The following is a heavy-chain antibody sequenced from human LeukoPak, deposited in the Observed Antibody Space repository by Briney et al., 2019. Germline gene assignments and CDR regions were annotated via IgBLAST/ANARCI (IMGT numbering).Heavy chain of an antibody. CDR1: GFTFSSYA. V-gene: IGHV3-23*01. CDR2: ISGSGGST. Sequence: GGSLRLSCAASGFTFSSYAMSWVRQAPGKGLEWVSAISGSGGSTYYADSVKGRFTISRDNSKNTLYLQMNSLRAEDTAVYYCASSGGYCSGGSCYEGFDPWGQGTLVTVSS. D-gene: IGHD2-15*01. J-gene: IGHJ5*02. CDR3: ASSGGYCSGGSCYEGFDP.